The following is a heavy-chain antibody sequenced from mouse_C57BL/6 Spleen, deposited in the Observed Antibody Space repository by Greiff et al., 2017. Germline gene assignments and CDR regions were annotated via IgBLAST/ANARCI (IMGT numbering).Heavy chain of an antibody. V-gene: IGHV1-15*01. CDR3: TRWRDYDAGD. D-gene: IGHD2-4*01. CDR2: IDPETGGT. Sequence: VQLQQSGAELVRPGASVTLSCKASGYTFTDYEMHWVKQTPVHGLEWIGAIDPETGGTAYTQKFKGKALLTADKSSSTAYMELRSLTSEDSAVYYCTRWRDYDAGDWGQGTTLTVSS. CDR1: GYTFTDYE. J-gene: IGHJ2*01.